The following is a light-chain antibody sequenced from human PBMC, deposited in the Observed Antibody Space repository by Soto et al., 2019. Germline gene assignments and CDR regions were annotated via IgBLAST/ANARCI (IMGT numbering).Light chain of an antibody. CDR3: QSYDSSLSGSYVV. V-gene: IGLV1-40*01. Sequence: QYVLTQPPSVSGAPGQRVTISCTGSSSNIGAGYDVHWYQQLPGTAPKLLIYGNSNRPSGVPDRFSGSKSGTSASLAITGLQAEDEADYYCQSYDSSLSGSYVVFGGGTKLTVL. CDR2: GNS. J-gene: IGLJ2*01. CDR1: SSNIGAGYD.